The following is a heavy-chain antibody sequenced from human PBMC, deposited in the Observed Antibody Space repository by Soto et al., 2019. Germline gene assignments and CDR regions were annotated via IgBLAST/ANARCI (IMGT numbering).Heavy chain of an antibody. CDR3: WKDSSSVPAAFDY. D-gene: IGHD2-2*01. V-gene: IGHV3-23*01. J-gene: IGHJ4*02. Sequence: PGGSLRLSCAASGFTFSSYAMSWVRQAPGKGLEWVSTFSGSGGTTYYADSVKGRFTISRDNSKNTPYLQMNSLRAEDTAGYYCWKDSSSVPAAFDYWGQGTLVTVSS. CDR1: GFTFSSYA. CDR2: FSGSGGTT.